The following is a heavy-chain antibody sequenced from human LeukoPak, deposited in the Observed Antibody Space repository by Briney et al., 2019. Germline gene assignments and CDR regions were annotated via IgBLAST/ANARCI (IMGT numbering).Heavy chain of an antibody. CDR2: ISNDESKK. Sequence: PGGSLRLSCAASGFTFSSYGMHWVRQAPGKGLEWVAVISNDESKKYYADSVKGRFTISRDNAKNSLYLQMNSLRAEDTAVYYCARGANWFDPWGQGTLVTVSS. J-gene: IGHJ5*02. CDR1: GFTFSSYG. CDR3: ARGANWFDP. V-gene: IGHV3-30*03.